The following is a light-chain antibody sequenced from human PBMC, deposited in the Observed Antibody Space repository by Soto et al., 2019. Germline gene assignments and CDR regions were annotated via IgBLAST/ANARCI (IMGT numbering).Light chain of an antibody. J-gene: IGLJ2*01. CDR3: SSYTSSSTMV. CDR1: SSDVGGYNY. Sequence: QSALTQPASVSGSPGQWFTLSCTGTSSDVGGYNYVSWYQQHPGTAPKLLIYDVSNRPSGVSKRFSGSKSGNTASLTISGLLAEDEADYYCSSYTSSSTMVFGGGTKLTVL. CDR2: DVS. V-gene: IGLV2-14*03.